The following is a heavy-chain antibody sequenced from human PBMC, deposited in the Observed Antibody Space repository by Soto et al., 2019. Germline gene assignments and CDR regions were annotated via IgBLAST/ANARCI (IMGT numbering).Heavy chain of an antibody. D-gene: IGHD3-3*01. J-gene: IGHJ4*02. CDR1: GFTFSDYY. Sequence: QVQLVESGGGLVKPGGSLRLSCAASGFTFSDYYMSWIRQAPGKGLEWVSYISSSGSTIYYADSVKGRFTISRDNAKNSLYLQMNSLRAEDTAVYYCARDQAITYYDFWSGYPYIDYWGQGTLVTVSS. V-gene: IGHV3-11*01. CDR3: ARDQAITYYDFWSGYPYIDY. CDR2: ISSSGSTI.